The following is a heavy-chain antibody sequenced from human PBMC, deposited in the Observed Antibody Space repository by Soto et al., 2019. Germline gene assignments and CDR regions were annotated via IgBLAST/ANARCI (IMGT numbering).Heavy chain of an antibody. CDR3: ARERDRALDI. J-gene: IGHJ3*02. V-gene: IGHV3-33*01. CDR2: IWYDGSKQ. D-gene: IGHD2-21*02. Sequence: PGGSLRLSCVASGFTFSNYGMHWVRQAPGKGLEWVAVIWYDGSKQYYADSVKGRLTISRDNSKNTLYLQMNSLRADDTAVYYCARERDRALDIWGPGTRVTVSS. CDR1: GFTFSNYG.